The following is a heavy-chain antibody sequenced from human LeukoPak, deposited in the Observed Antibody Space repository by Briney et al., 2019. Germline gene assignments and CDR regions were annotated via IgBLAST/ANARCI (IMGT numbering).Heavy chain of an antibody. CDR2: IKQDGSEK. V-gene: IGHV3-7*03. D-gene: IGHD3-16*01. J-gene: IGHJ4*02. CDR1: GFTFSSYA. Sequence: GGSLRLSCAASGFTFSSYAMSWVRQAPGKGLEWVANIKQDGSEKYYVDSVKGRFTISRDNAKNSLYLQMNSLRAEDTAVYYCARDPGEDYWGQGTLVTVSS. CDR3: ARDPGEDY.